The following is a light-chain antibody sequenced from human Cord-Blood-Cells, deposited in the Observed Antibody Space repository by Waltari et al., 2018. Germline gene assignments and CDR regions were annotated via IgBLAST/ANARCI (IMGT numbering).Light chain of an antibody. CDR1: QSVSSIY. J-gene: IGKJ2*01. V-gene: IGKV3-20*01. Sequence: ELVLTPSPRPLSLSPGERATLSFRASQSVSSIYLAWYQQKPGQAPRLLIYGASSRAPGIPDRFSGSGSGTDFTLTISRLEPEDFAVYYCQQYGSSPGYTFGQGTKLEIK. CDR2: GAS. CDR3: QQYGSSPGYT.